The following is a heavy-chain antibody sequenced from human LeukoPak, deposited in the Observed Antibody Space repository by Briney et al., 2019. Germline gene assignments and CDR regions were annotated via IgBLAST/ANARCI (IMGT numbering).Heavy chain of an antibody. CDR1: GGSFSGYY. CDR2: INHSGST. Sequence: SETLFLTCAVYGGSFSGYYWSWIRQPPGKGLEWIGEINHSGSTNYNPSLKSRVTISVDTSKNQFSLKLSSVTAADRAVYYCARGRGYSYGYHYYYYGMDVWGQGTTVTVSS. D-gene: IGHD5-18*01. J-gene: IGHJ6*02. V-gene: IGHV4-34*01. CDR3: ARGRGYSYGYHYYYYGMDV.